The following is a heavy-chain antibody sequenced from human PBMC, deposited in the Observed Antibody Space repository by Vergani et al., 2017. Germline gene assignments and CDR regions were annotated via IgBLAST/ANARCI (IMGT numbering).Heavy chain of an antibody. D-gene: IGHD3-22*01. CDR2: IIPIFGTA. J-gene: IGHJ4*02. V-gene: IGHV1-69*01. CDR3: ARDERDYYDSSGYYYYLY. CDR1: GGTFSSYA. Sequence: QVQLVQSGAEVKKPGSSVKVSCKASGGTFSSYAISWVRQAPGQGLEWMGGIIPIFGTANYAQKVQGRVTLTADESTSTAYMELSSLRSEDTAVYYCARDERDYYDSSGYYYYLYWGQGTLVTVSS.